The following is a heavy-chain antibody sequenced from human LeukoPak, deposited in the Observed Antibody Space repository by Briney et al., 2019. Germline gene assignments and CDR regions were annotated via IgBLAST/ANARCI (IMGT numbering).Heavy chain of an antibody. V-gene: IGHV1-69*04. Sequence: VASVKVSCKASGGTFSSYAISWVRQAPGQGLEWMGRIIPILGIANYAQKFQGRVTITADKSTSTAYMELSSLRSEDTAVYYCASVHYDSSGYYSDYWGRGTLVTVSS. J-gene: IGHJ4*02. CDR2: IIPILGIA. D-gene: IGHD3-22*01. CDR3: ASVHYDSSGYYSDY. CDR1: GGTFSSYA.